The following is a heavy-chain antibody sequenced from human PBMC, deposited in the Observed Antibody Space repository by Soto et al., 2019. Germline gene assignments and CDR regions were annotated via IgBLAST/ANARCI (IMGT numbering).Heavy chain of an antibody. CDR2: ISYDGSNK. D-gene: IGHD1-1*01. CDR3: AKGSGFDP. J-gene: IGHJ5*02. CDR1: GFTFSSYG. Sequence: QVQLVESGGGVVQPGRSLRLSCAASGFTFSSYGMHWVRQAPGKGLEWVAVISYDGSNKYYPDSVKGRFTISRDNSKNTLYLQMNSLRAEDTAVYYCAKGSGFDPWGQGTLVTVSS. V-gene: IGHV3-30*18.